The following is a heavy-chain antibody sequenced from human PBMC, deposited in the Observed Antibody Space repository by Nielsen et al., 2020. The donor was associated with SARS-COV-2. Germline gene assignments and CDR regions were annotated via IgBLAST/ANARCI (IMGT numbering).Heavy chain of an antibody. CDR3: AKIQQVGDTSRDY. CDR1: GFDVNSNF. J-gene: IGHJ4*02. CDR2: IDESGIT. V-gene: IGHV3-53*01. D-gene: IGHD1-26*01. Sequence: GESLKISCAGSGFDVNSNFVSWVRQAPGKGLEWVALIDESGITYYADSVKGRFTVSRDNSKNTLYLQMNSLRAEDTAVYYCAKIQQVGDTSRDYWGQGALVTVSS.